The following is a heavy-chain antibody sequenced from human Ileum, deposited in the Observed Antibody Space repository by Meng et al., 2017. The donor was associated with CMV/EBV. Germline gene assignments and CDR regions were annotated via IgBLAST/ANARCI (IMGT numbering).Heavy chain of an antibody. CDR1: GCSISRSTYY. Sequence: PSETLSLTCTVSGCSISRSTYYWGWIRQPPGKGLEWVADIKQDGSEKYYVDSVKGRFTISRDNAKNLLFLQMNSLRVEDTALYYCARGHYDSFWGRGTLVTVSS. CDR2: IKQDGSEK. V-gene: IGHV3-7*01. D-gene: IGHD3-22*01. J-gene: IGHJ4*02. CDR3: ARGHYDSF.